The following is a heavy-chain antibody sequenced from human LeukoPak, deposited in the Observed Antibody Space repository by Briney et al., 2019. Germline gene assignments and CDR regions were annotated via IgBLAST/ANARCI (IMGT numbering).Heavy chain of an antibody. J-gene: IGHJ3*02. CDR2: ISGSGGST. D-gene: IGHD6-19*01. CDR3: AKDPFSLYSSGWHDAFDI. CDR1: GFTFSSYA. Sequence: GGSLRLSCAASGFTFSSYAMSWVRQAPGKGLEWVSAISGSGGSTYYADSVKGRFTISRDNSKNTLYLQMNSLRAEDTAVYYCAKDPFSLYSSGWHDAFDIWGQGTMVTVSS. V-gene: IGHV3-23*01.